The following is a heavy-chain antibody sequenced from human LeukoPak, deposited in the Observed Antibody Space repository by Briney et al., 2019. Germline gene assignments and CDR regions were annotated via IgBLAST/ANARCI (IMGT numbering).Heavy chain of an antibody. J-gene: IGHJ4*02. V-gene: IGHV4-59*01. D-gene: IGHD3-16*02. CDR3: ARYVWGSYPTFEDY. Sequence: PSETLSLTCTVSGGSISSYYWNWIRQPPGKGQEWIGYIYYSGSTNYNTSLKSRLTISVDTSKNQFSLKLSSVTAADTAVYYCARYVWGSYPTFEDYWGQGTLVTVSS. CDR2: IYYSGST. CDR1: GGSISSYY.